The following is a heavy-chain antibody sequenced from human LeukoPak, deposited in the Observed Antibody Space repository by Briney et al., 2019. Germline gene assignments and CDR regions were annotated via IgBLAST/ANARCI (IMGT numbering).Heavy chain of an antibody. CDR1: GFTFSSYW. J-gene: IGHJ5*02. Sequence: GGSLRLSCAVSGFTFSSYWMGWVRQAPGKGLAWVANINQDGSSKYYEDSVKGRFTISRDNAENSLYLQMNSLRAEDTAVYYCARKKLGIAAGFDPWGQGTLVTVSS. V-gene: IGHV3-7*01. D-gene: IGHD6-13*01. CDR3: ARKKLGIAAGFDP. CDR2: INQDGSSK.